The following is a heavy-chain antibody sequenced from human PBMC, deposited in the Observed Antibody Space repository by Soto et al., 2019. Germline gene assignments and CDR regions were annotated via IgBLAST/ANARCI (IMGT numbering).Heavy chain of an antibody. V-gene: IGHV1-18*04. Sequence: ASVKVSCKASGYTFTSSGISWVRQAPGQGLEWMGWISAYNGNTNYAQELQGRVTMTTDTSTSTAYMELRSLRSDDTAVYYCARDQLEGSGYYYYGMDVWGQGTTVTVSS. J-gene: IGHJ6*02. CDR2: ISAYNGNT. D-gene: IGHD3-3*01. CDR1: GYTFTSSG. CDR3: ARDQLEGSGYYYYGMDV.